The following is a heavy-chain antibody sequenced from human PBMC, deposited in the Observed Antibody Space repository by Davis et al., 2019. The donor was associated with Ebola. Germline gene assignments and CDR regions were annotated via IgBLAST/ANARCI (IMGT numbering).Heavy chain of an antibody. CDR3: ARGTTVTTFDY. CDR1: GFTFSDYY. D-gene: IGHD4-17*01. V-gene: IGHV3-11*06. J-gene: IGHJ4*02. Sequence: GEFLKISCAASGFTFSDYYMSWIRQAPGKGLEWVSYISSSSSYTNYADSVKGRFTISRDNAKNSLYLQMNSLRAEDTAVYYCARGTTVTTFDYWGQGTLVTVSS. CDR2: ISSSSSYT.